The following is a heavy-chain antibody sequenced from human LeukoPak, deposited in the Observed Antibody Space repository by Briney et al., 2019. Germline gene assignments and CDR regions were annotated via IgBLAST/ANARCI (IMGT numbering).Heavy chain of an antibody. Sequence: GGSLRLSCAASGFTFSSYSMNWVRQAPGKGLEWVSYISSSSSIIYYADSVKGRFTISRDNAKNSLYLQMNSLRAEDTAVYYWGGAGGGYGYFDYWGQGTLVTVSS. V-gene: IGHV3-48*04. CDR1: GFTFSSYS. J-gene: IGHJ4*02. D-gene: IGHD3-16*01. CDR3: GGAGGGYGYFDY. CDR2: ISSSSSII.